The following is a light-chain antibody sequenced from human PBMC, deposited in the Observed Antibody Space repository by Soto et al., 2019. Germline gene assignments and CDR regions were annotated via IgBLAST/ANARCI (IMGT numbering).Light chain of an antibody. V-gene: IGKV1-5*01. J-gene: IGKJ1*01. CDR1: KNIGNW. CDR2: DAS. CDR3: QQYNDEPWT. Sequence: DIQMTQSPSTLSASVGDRVTITGRASKNIGNWLAWYQRKPGKTPNLLIYDASSLESGVPLRFSGSGSGTEFTLTISSLQTDDSATYYCQQYNDEPWTFGQGTKVEIK.